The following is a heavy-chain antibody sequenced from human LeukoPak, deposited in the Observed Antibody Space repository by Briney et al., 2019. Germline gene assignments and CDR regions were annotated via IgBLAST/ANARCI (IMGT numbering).Heavy chain of an antibody. D-gene: IGHD2-2*03. CDR1: GFTFSNYG. J-gene: IGHJ4*02. Sequence: GRSLRLSCAASGFTFSNYGMHWVRQAPGKGLEWVAVIWYDGSNKYYANSVKGRFTISRDNSKNTLYLQMNSLRAEDTAVYYCARDRYTGMEIVNWGQGTLVTVSS. V-gene: IGHV3-33*01. CDR2: IWYDGSNK. CDR3: ARDRYTGMEIVN.